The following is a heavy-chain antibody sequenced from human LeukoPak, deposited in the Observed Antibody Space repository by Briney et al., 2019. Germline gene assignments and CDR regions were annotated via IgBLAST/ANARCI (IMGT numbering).Heavy chain of an antibody. J-gene: IGHJ4*02. D-gene: IGHD3-3*02. CDR3: ARNIFEGSSILFDY. V-gene: IGHV3-7*03. CDR2: IKQDGSEK. Sequence: GGSLRLSYAASGFSFSSYWMSWVRQAPGKGLEWVANIKQDGSEKYYVDSVKGRFTISRDNAKNSLYLQMNSLRAEDTAVYYCARNIFEGSSILFDYWGQGTLVTVSS. CDR1: GFSFSSYW.